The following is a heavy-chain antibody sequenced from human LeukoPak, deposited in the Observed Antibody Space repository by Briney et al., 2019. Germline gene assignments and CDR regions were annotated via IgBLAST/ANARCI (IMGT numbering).Heavy chain of an antibody. CDR3: AKDAFQDSSGYYSPFDY. CDR1: GFTFSSYA. D-gene: IGHD3-22*01. Sequence: GGSPRLSCAASGFTFSSYAMTWVRQAPGKGLEWVSTITGSGGSTYYADSVKGRFTISRDNSKNTLYLQMNSLRAEDTAVYYCAKDAFQDSSGYYSPFDYWGQGTLVTVSS. CDR2: ITGSGGST. V-gene: IGHV3-23*01. J-gene: IGHJ4*02.